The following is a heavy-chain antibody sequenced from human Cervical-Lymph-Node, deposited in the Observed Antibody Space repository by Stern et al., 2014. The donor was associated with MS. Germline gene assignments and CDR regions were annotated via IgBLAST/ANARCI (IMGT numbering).Heavy chain of an antibody. V-gene: IGHV5-51*03. CDR1: EYNFNTHW. D-gene: IGHD1-14*01. Sequence: EVHLVESGAEVKKPGESLKISCKGSEYNFNTHWIAWVRQMPGKGLEWLGKIHPGNSDTRYNPSLQGQVSISADKSITTAYLHFSSLKASDSAMYFCARHGGPNWNHEAHNWFDPWGQGTLVTVYS. CDR2: IHPGNSDT. J-gene: IGHJ5*02. CDR3: ARHGGPNWNHEAHNWFDP.